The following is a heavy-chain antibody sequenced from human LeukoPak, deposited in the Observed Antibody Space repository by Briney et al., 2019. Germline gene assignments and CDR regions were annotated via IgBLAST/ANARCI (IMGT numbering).Heavy chain of an antibody. V-gene: IGHV4-39*07. CDR3: ARGHVDTARFPLFRAAFDY. J-gene: IGHJ4*02. CDR2: IYYSGST. Sequence: SEALSLTCTVSGGSISSGSYYWVWIRQPPGKGLEWIGSIYYSGSTYYNPSLKSRVTISVDTSKNQFSLKLSSVTAADTAVYYCARGHVDTARFPLFRAAFDYWGQGTLVTVSS. D-gene: IGHD5-18*01. CDR1: GGSISSGSYY.